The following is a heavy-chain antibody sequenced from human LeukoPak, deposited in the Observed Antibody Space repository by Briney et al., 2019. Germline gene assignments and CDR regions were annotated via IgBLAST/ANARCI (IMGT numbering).Heavy chain of an antibody. CDR1: GYTFTGYY. J-gene: IGHJ4*02. V-gene: IGHV1-2*06. CDR3: ARDLDSSGYYYEFDY. D-gene: IGHD3-22*01. CDR2: INPNSGGK. Sequence: ASVKVSCKACGYTFTGYYMHWVRQAPGQGIEWMGRINPNSGGKNYAQKFQGRVTMTRETSISTAYMERSRLRSDDTAVYYCARDLDSSGYYYEFDYWGQGTLVTVSS.